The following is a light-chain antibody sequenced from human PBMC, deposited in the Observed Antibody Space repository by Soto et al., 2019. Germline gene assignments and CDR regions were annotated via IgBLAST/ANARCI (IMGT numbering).Light chain of an antibody. CDR1: QTIRSNY. J-gene: IGKJ1*01. V-gene: IGKV3-20*01. CDR2: GAS. Sequence: ETVLTQSPGTLSLSPGERATLSCRASQTIRSNYLAWYRQTPGQAPRLLIYGASKRATGVPDRFSGSGSGTDFTLTISRLEPEDFAVYYCQQYMSSVTFGQGTKVEI. CDR3: QQYMSSVT.